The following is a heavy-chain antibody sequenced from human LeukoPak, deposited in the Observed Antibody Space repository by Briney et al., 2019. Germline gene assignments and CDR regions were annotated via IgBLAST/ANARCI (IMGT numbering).Heavy chain of an antibody. CDR2: IYSGGST. CDR1: GFTVSSNY. CDR3: ARPAPYDSSSFDY. D-gene: IGHD3-22*01. V-gene: IGHV3-53*01. Sequence: GGSLRLSCAASGFTVSSNYMSWVRQAPGKGLEWVSFIYSGGSTYYADSVKGRFTISRDNAKNSLYLQMNSLRAEDTALYYCARPAPYDSSSFDYWGQGTLVTVSS. J-gene: IGHJ4*02.